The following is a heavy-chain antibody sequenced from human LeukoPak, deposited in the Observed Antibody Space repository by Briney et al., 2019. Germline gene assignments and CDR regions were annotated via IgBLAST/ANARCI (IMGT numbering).Heavy chain of an antibody. D-gene: IGHD3-22*01. CDR1: GGSISSSSYC. Sequence: SETLSLTCTVSGGSISSSSYCWGWIRQPPGKGLEWIGSIYYSGSTSYNPSLKSRVTISVDTSKNQFSLKLSSVTAADTAVYYCAREGGYYYDSHDAFDIWGQGTMVTVSS. V-gene: IGHV4-39*02. CDR3: AREGGYYYDSHDAFDI. J-gene: IGHJ3*02. CDR2: IYYSGST.